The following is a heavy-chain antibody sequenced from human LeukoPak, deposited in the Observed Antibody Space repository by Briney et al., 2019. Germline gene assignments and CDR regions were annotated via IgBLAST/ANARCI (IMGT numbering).Heavy chain of an antibody. CDR2: ISYDGSNK. CDR3: ARDRVGATDYFDY. CDR1: GFTFSSYA. J-gene: IGHJ4*02. Sequence: GGSLRLSCAASGFTFSSYAVHWVRQAPGKGLEWVAVISYDGSNKYYADSVKGRFTISRDNSKNTLYLQTNSLRAEDTAVYYCARDRVGATDYFDYWGQGTLVTVSS. D-gene: IGHD1-26*01. V-gene: IGHV3-30-3*01.